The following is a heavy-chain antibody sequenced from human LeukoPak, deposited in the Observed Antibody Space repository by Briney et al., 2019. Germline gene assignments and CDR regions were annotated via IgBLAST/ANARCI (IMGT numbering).Heavy chain of an antibody. CDR2: INIGGTNT. Sequence: PGGSLRLSCAASGFTFNDYYMSWIRQAPGKGLEWLSYINIGGTNTHYADSVKGRFTISRDNDKKSLYVEMNSLRAEDTAVYYCATDGAGFDTWGQGVLVTVSS. CDR3: ATDGAGFDT. CDR1: GFTFNDYY. J-gene: IGHJ5*02. V-gene: IGHV3-11*01.